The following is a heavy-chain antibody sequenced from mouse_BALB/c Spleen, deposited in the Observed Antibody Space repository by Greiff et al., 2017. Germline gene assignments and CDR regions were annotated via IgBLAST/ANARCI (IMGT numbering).Heavy chain of an antibody. D-gene: IGHD2-12*01. CDR2: INPSNGRT. Sequence: QVQLQQPGAELVKPGASVKLSCKASGYTFTSYWMHWVKQRPGQGLEWIGEINPSNGRTNYNEKFKSKATLTVDKSSSTAYMQLSSLTSEDSAVYYFARGISTTRFDYWGQGTTLTVSS. V-gene: IGHV1S81*02. CDR1: GYTFTSYW. J-gene: IGHJ2*01. CDR3: ARGISTTRFDY.